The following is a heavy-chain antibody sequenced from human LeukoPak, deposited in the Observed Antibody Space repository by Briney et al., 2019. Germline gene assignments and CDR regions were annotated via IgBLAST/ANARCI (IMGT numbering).Heavy chain of an antibody. CDR3: AKSRHSSGYFDY. Sequence: GGSLRLSCAASGFTFSNSAMSWVRQAPGKGLEWVSVTSGSGGSSYYADSVKGRFTISRDNSKNMLYLQMNSLRAEDTAVYYCAKSRHSSGYFDYWGQGTLVTVS. V-gene: IGHV3-23*01. CDR2: TSGSGGSS. D-gene: IGHD3-22*01. J-gene: IGHJ4*02. CDR1: GFTFSNSA.